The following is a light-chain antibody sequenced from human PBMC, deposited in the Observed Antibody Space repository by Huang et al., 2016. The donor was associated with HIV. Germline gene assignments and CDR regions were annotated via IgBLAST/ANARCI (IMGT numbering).Light chain of an antibody. CDR2: AAS. V-gene: IGKV1-39*01. Sequence: DFQMTQSPSSLSASVGDRVIITCRASQSISSYLNWYQQQPGKAPNLLIYAASSLQSGVPSRFSGSGSGTDFTLTIRSLQPEDFATYYCQQSYSNTFTFGAGTKVDVK. CDR3: QQSYSNTFT. J-gene: IGKJ3*01. CDR1: QSISSY.